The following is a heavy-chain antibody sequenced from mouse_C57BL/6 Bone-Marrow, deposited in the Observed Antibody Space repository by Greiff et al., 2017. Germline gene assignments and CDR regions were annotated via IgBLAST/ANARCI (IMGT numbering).Heavy chain of an antibody. CDR3: AYGNYEDAMDY. D-gene: IGHD2-10*02. CDR2: IYPRSGNT. V-gene: IGHV1-81*01. CDR1: GYTFTSYG. J-gene: IGHJ4*01. Sequence: VQLQQSGAELARPGASVKLSCKASGYTFTSYGISWVKQRTGQGLEWIGEIYPRSGNTYYNDKFKGKATLTADKSSSTAYMELRSLTSEDSAVYFCAYGNYEDAMDYWGQGTSVTVSS.